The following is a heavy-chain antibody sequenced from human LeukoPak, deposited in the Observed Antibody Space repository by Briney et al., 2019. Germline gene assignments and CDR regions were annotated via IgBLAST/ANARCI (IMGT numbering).Heavy chain of an antibody. V-gene: IGHV3-48*04. CDR3: ARDVTYYGGDWFDP. Sequence: GGSLRLSCAASGFTFSSSGMNWVRQAPGRGLEWVSYISSATSTIYYADSVKGRFTISRDNAKNSLYLQMNSLRAEDTAVYYCARDVTYYGGDWFDPWGQGTLVTVSS. CDR1: GFTFSSSG. D-gene: IGHD4-23*01. CDR2: ISSATSTI. J-gene: IGHJ5*02.